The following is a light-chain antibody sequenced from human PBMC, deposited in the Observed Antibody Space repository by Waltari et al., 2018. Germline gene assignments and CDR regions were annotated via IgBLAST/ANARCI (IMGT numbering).Light chain of an antibody. Sequence: ELVLTQSPGTLSLSPGERATLSCRASQSVSRALAWYRQKPGQAPRLLIYAASSRATGIPDRFSGSGSGTDFSLTISRLEPEDFAVYYCQHYVRLPVTFGQGTKVEIK. CDR2: AAS. J-gene: IGKJ1*01. CDR3: QHYVRLPVT. V-gene: IGKV3-20*01. CDR1: QSVSRA.